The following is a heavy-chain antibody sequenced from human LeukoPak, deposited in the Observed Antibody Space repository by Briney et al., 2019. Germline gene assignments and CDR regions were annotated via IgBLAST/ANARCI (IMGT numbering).Heavy chain of an antibody. J-gene: IGHJ4*02. CDR3: ARDKEMATHDY. CDR1: GYSFTGYY. D-gene: IGHD5-24*01. Sequence: ASVKVSCKASGYSFTGYYIHWVRQAPGQGLEWMGWINHNRGGTNYAQKFRGRVTMTRDTSISTAYMELSRLRSDDTAVYYCARDKEMATHDYWGQGTLVTVSS. CDR2: INHNRGGT. V-gene: IGHV1-2*02.